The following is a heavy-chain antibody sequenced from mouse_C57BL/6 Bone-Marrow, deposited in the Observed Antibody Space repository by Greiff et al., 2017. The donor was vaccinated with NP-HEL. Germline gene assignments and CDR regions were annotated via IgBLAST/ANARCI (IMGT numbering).Heavy chain of an antibody. Sequence: VQLQQSGAELVRPGTSVKVSCKASGYAFTNYLIEWVKQRPGQGLEWIGVIYPGSGGTNYNEKFKGKATLTADESSSTAYMQLSSLTSEDSAVYFCARGGVTRLFDYWGQGTTLTVSS. CDR2: IYPGSGGT. D-gene: IGHD2-2*01. J-gene: IGHJ2*01. V-gene: IGHV1-54*01. CDR3: ARGGVTRLFDY. CDR1: GYAFTNYL.